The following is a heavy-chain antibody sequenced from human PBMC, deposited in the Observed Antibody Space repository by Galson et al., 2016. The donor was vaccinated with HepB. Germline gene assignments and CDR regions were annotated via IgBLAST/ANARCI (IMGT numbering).Heavy chain of an antibody. CDR1: GGIFSSYA. D-gene: IGHD5-12*01. V-gene: IGHV1-69*13. CDR2: IIRMFGTV. J-gene: IGHJ4*02. Sequence: SVKVSCKASGGIFSSYAMSWVRQAPGHGLEWMGGIIRMFGTVNYARKFQGRVTISADDSASTVYMELSGLGSDDTAVYYCARSQIVATFTGFAYWGQGTLITVSS. CDR3: ARSQIVATFTGFAY.